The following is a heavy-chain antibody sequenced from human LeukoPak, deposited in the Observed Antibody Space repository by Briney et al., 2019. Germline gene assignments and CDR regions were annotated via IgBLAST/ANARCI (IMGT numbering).Heavy chain of an antibody. CDR3: ARALGWFDP. Sequence: PSETLSLTCSVSGASISSSSNYWGWIRQPPGKGLEWIGSMYYSGTTYYNPSLKSRLTISVDTSKNQFSLKLSSVTAADTAVYYCARALGWFDPWGQGTLVTVSS. V-gene: IGHV4-39*07. CDR1: GASISSSSNY. CDR2: MYYSGTT. J-gene: IGHJ5*02.